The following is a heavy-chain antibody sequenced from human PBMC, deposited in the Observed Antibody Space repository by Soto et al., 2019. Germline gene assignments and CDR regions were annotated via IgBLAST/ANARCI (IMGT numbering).Heavy chain of an antibody. D-gene: IGHD2-2*01. J-gene: IGHJ6*02. CDR1: GGSISSNKW. CDR2: IYHSGST. CDR3: ARDDHIVVVPTSLGAMDV. V-gene: IGHV4-4*02. Sequence: QVQLQESGPGLVKPSETLSLTCAVYGGSISSNKWWSWVRQPPGKGLEWIGEIYHSGSTNYNPSLTSRVTISLDKSKNQFSLKLTSVTAVDSAVYYCARDDHIVVVPTSLGAMDVWGQGTTVTVSS.